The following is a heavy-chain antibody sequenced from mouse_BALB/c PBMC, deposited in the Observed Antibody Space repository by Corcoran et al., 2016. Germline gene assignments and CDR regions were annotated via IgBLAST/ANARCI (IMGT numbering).Heavy chain of an antibody. Sequence: QIQLVQSGPELKKPGETVKISCKASGYTFTNYGMNWVNQAPGKGLKWMGWINTYTGEPTYADDFKGRFAFSLETSASTAYLQINNLKNEDTATYVCARVYGYDVSYAIDYCGQGTSVTVSS. CDR3: ARVYGYDVSYAIDY. CDR1: GYTFTNYG. D-gene: IGHD2-14*01. V-gene: IGHV9-3-1*01. CDR2: INTYTGEP. J-gene: IGHJ4*01.